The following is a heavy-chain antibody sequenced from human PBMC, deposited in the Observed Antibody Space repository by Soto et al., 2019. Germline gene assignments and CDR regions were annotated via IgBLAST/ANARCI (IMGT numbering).Heavy chain of an antibody. CDR1: GFTFSSYA. CDR2: IWYDGSNK. V-gene: IGHV3-33*08. Sequence: PGGSLRLSCAASGFTFSSYAMSWVRQAPGKGLEWVAVIWYDGSNKYYADSVKGRFTISRDNSKNTLYLQMNSLRAEDTAVYYCARKYSSSLYFDYWGQGTLVTV. D-gene: IGHD6-6*01. J-gene: IGHJ4*02. CDR3: ARKYSSSLYFDY.